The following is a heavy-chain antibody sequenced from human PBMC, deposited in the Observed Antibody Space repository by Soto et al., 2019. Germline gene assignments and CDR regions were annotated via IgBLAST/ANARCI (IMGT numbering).Heavy chain of an antibody. Sequence: SETLSLTCTVSGGSISSSSYYWGWIRQPPGKGLEWIGYISHLENTYFHPSFKSRLTMSIDRSRNQFSLNLSSVTAAARAVYYCVRGGGYDPFDYWGQGVLVTVSS. CDR3: VRGGGYDPFDY. CDR2: ISHLENT. J-gene: IGHJ4*02. CDR1: GGSISSSSYY. D-gene: IGHD5-12*01. V-gene: IGHV4-39*07.